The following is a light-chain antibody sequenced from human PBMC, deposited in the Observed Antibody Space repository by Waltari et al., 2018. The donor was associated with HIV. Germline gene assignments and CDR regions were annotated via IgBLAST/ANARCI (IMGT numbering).Light chain of an antibody. J-gene: IGLJ1*01. V-gene: IGLV3-21*01. CDR2: ADD. Sequence: SYLLTQPPSVSVAPGKTASITCGGDNVEEKRVHGYQQKSGQAPVLVIYADDDRPSGIPERFSGSNSGSTATLTITRVEAGDEADYYCQVWDSGSDHYVFGTGTKVTVL. CDR3: QVWDSGSDHYV. CDR1: NVEEKR.